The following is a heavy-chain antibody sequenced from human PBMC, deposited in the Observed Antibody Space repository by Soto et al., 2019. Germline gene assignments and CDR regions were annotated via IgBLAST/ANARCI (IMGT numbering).Heavy chain of an antibody. CDR2: ISAYNGNT. CDR3: ARDGHSSSWTANDAFDI. Sequence: ASVKVSCKVSGYTFTSYGISWVRQAPGQGLEWMGWISAYNGNTNYAQKLQGRVTMTTDTSTSTAYMELRSLRSDDTAVYYCARDGHSSSWTANDAFDIWGQGTMVTVSS. V-gene: IGHV1-18*04. CDR1: GYTFTSYG. J-gene: IGHJ3*02. D-gene: IGHD6-13*01.